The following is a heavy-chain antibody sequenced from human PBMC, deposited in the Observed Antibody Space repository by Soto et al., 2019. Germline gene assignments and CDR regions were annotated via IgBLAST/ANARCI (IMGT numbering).Heavy chain of an antibody. CDR3: ARDNYFYDILTGYPPYYYYYGMDV. CDR1: GYTFTSYG. J-gene: IGHJ6*02. V-gene: IGHV1-18*01. Sequence: GASVKVSCKASGYTFTSYGISWVRQAPGQGLEWMGWISAYNGNTNYAQKLQGRVTMTTDTSTSTAYMELRSLRSDDTAVYYCARDNYFYDILTGYPPYYYYYGMDVWGQGTTVTVSS. CDR2: ISAYNGNT. D-gene: IGHD3-9*01.